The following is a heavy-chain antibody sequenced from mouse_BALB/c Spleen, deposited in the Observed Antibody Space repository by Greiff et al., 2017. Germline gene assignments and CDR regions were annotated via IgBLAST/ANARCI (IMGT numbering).Heavy chain of an antibody. CDR2: IDPFNGGT. D-gene: IGHD2-9*01. V-gene: IGHV1S135*01. CDR1: GYSFTSYY. J-gene: IGHJ4*01. CDR3: ARFPSSPSYVYDGGIYYYAMDY. Sequence: EVQLQQSGPELMTPGASVKISCTASGYSFTSYYMHWVKQSHGKSLEWIGYIDPFNGGTSYTQKFKGKATLTVDKSSSTAYMHLSSLTSEDSAVYYCARFPSSPSYVYDGGIYYYAMDYWGQGTSVTVSS.